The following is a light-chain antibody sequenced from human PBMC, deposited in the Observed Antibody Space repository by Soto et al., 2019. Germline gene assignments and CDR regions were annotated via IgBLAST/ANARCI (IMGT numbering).Light chain of an antibody. CDR1: SGDVGAYDY. CDR2: EVT. J-gene: IGLJ1*01. CDR3: SSYAGSNYPYV. Sequence: QSALTQPPSASGSPGQSVTISCTGTSGDVGAYDYVSWYQQHPGKAPKLLIYEVTKRPLGVPDRFSGSKSGNAASLTVSGFQAEDEADYYCSSYAGSNYPYVFGTGTKVTVL. V-gene: IGLV2-8*01.